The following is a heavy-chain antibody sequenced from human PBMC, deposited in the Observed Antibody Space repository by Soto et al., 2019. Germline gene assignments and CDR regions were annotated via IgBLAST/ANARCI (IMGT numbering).Heavy chain of an antibody. CDR3: ARGVMIACGGVIVYNWYDP. D-gene: IGHD3-16*02. Sequence: QVQLVQSGAEVKKPGASVKVSCKASGYTFTDYYIHWVRQAPGQGLEWMGVINPSGGSTTYAQRFQGRVTMTRDTSTSTVYMELSSLRSEDTAVYYCARGVMIACGGVIVYNWYDPWGQGTLVTVSS. V-gene: IGHV1-46*01. J-gene: IGHJ5*02. CDR2: INPSGGST. CDR1: GYTFTDYY.